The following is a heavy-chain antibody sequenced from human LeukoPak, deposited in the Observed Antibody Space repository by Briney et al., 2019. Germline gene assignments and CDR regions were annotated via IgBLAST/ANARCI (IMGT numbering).Heavy chain of an antibody. D-gene: IGHD2-15*01. J-gene: IGHJ4*02. CDR2: FDPEDGET. Sequence: ASVNVSCKVSGYTLTELSMHWVRQAPGKGLEWMGGFDPEDGETIYAQKFQGRVTMTEDTSTDTAYMELSSLRSEDTAVYYCATLAGGEVVVAYYFDYWGQGTLVTVSS. CDR1: GYTLTELS. CDR3: ATLAGGEVVVAYYFDY. V-gene: IGHV1-24*01.